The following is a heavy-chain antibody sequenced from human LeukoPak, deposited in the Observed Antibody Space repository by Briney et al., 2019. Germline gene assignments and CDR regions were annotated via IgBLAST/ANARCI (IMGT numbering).Heavy chain of an antibody. V-gene: IGHV3-7*01. CDR3: ARGRNLAV. J-gene: IGHJ6*02. CDR2: IKEDGSEK. Sequence: PGGSLRLSCAASRFTFSRYWMSCVRQAPGRGLEGVANIKEDGSEKYYVDSVKGRFTISRDNEKKTLFLQMHSLRVEETAVYYCARGRNLAVWGQGTTVTVSS. CDR1: RFTFSRYW.